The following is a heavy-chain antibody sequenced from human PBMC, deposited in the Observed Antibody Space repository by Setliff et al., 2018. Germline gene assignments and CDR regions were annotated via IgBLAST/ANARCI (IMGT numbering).Heavy chain of an antibody. D-gene: IGHD6-25*01. V-gene: IGHV3-74*01. Sequence: PGGSLRLSCGAFGFTFSKYWMYWVRQAPGKGLVWLSRINSDATITNYADSVKGRFTISRDNAQKTLYLHMNNLRADDTAVFYCVPGRGSWGQGALVTVSS. J-gene: IGHJ5*02. CDR1: GFTFSKYW. CDR3: VPGRGS. CDR2: INSDATIT.